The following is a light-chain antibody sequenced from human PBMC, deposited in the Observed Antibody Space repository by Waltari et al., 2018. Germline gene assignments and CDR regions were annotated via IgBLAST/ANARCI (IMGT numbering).Light chain of an antibody. J-gene: IGLJ2*01. CDR2: DVT. V-gene: IGLV2-8*01. Sequence: QSALTQPPSASGSPGQSVTISCTGTSSDVGGYDYVPWYQQHPGKAPKLMIYDVTKRPSGVPDRFSGSKSGNTASLSVSGLQAEDEADYYCSSYAGSKNLVFGGGTKLTVL. CDR1: SSDVGGYDY. CDR3: SSYAGSKNLV.